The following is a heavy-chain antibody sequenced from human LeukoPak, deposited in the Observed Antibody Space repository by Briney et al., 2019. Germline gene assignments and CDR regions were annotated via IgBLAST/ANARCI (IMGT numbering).Heavy chain of an antibody. CDR1: GFTFSSYW. V-gene: IGHV3-7*03. Sequence: GGSLRLSCAASGFTFSSYWMSWVRQAPGKGLEWVANIKQDGSEKYYVDSVKGRFTISRDNAKNSLCLQMNSLRAEDTAVYYCASLLTYYDFWSGYGSWFDYWGQGTLVTVSS. CDR3: ASLLTYYDFWSGYGSWFDY. J-gene: IGHJ4*02. D-gene: IGHD3-3*01. CDR2: IKQDGSEK.